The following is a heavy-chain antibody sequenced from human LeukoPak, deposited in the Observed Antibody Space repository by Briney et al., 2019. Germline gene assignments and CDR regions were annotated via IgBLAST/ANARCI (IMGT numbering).Heavy chain of an antibody. CDR3: AISEGRSGYYLEVDY. V-gene: IGHV3-21*01. J-gene: IGHJ4*02. CDR1: GFTFSSYS. D-gene: IGHD3-22*01. CDR2: ISSSSDCI. Sequence: GGSLRLSCAASGFTFSSYSMNWVRQAPGKGLEWVSSISSSSDCIYYADSVKGRFTISRDNAKNSLYLQMNSLRAEDTAVYYCAISEGRSGYYLEVDYWGQGTLVTVPS.